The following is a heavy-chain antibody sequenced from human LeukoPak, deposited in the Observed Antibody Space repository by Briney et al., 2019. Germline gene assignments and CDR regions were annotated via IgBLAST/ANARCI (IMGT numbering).Heavy chain of an antibody. V-gene: IGHV3-7*01. D-gene: IGHD6-19*01. CDR2: IKQDGSEK. J-gene: IGHJ4*02. CDR1: GFTFSSYW. CDR3: ARDRGSSGWDFDY. Sequence: GGSLRLSCAASGFTFSSYWMSWVRQAPGKGLKWVANIKQDGSEKYYVDSVKGRFTISRDNAKNSLYLQMNSLRAEDTAVYYCARDRGSSGWDFDYWGQGTLVTVSS.